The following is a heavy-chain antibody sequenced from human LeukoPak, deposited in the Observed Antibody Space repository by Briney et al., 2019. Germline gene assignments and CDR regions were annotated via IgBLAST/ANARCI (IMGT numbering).Heavy chain of an antibody. CDR2: IYYTGIS. D-gene: IGHD3-22*01. J-gene: IGHJ4*02. Sequence: SETLSLTCTVSGGSISLYYWSWIRQSPGKGQECIAHIYYTGISDHNPSLKSRVTISADTSKNQFSLPLSSVTAADTAIYYCARHLAPSSGYLTVDYWGEGTLVTVSS. V-gene: IGHV4-59*08. CDR1: GGSISLYY. CDR3: ARHLAPSSGYLTVDY.